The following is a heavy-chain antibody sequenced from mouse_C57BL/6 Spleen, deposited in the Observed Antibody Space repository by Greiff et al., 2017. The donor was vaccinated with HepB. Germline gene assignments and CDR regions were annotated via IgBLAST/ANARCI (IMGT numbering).Heavy chain of an antibody. CDR2: IYPGSGNT. CDR3: AREGRKSSFDY. J-gene: IGHJ2*01. Sequence: QVHVKQSGPELVKPGASVKISCKASGYSFTSYYIHWVKQRPGQGLEWIGWIYPGSGNTKYNEKFKGKATLTADTSSSTAYMQLSSLTSEDSAVYYCAREGRKSSFDYWGQGTTLTVSS. CDR1: GYSFTSYY. V-gene: IGHV1-66*01.